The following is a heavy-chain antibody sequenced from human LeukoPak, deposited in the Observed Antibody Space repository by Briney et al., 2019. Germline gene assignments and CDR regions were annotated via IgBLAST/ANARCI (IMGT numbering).Heavy chain of an antibody. Sequence: SETLSLTCTVSGGSISSGDYYWSWLRQPPGKGLEWIGYIYYSGSTYYNPSLKSRVTISVDTSKNQFSLKLSSVTAADTAVYYCASEERSSTSYYYGMDVWGQGTTVTVSS. V-gene: IGHV4-30-4*01. D-gene: IGHD2-2*01. CDR2: IYYSGST. CDR1: GGSISSGDYY. J-gene: IGHJ6*02. CDR3: ASEERSSTSYYYGMDV.